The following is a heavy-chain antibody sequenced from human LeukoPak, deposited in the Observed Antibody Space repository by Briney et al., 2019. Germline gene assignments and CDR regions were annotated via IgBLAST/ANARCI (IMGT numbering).Heavy chain of an antibody. V-gene: IGHV3-30-3*01. Sequence: GGSLRLSCVVSGFNSEDHAMHWVRQAPGKGLEWVAVISYDGSNKYYADSVKGRFTISRDNSKNTLYLQMNSLRAEDTAVYYCASVYYYDSSGYYGDYYYYGMDVWGQGTTVTVSS. CDR1: GFNSEDHA. CDR3: ASVYYYDSSGYYGDYYYYGMDV. D-gene: IGHD3-22*01. J-gene: IGHJ6*02. CDR2: ISYDGSNK.